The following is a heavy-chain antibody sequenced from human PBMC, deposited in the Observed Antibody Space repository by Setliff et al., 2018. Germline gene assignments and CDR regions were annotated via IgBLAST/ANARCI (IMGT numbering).Heavy chain of an antibody. Sequence: PGGSLRLSCAASGFTFSNCWVSWVRQAPGKGLEWVARISPESSEKYYVDSMKGRFTISRDNANNSLYLQMNSLRAEHTAVYSFPNDHQRPRNLHYWGQGTLVTVSS. CDR3: PNDHQRPRNLHY. CDR2: ISPESSEK. J-gene: IGHJ4*02. V-gene: IGHV3-7*01. CDR1: GFTFSNCW.